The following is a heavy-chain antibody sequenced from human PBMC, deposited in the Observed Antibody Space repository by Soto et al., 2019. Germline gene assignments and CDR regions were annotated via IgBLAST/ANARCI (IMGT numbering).Heavy chain of an antibody. J-gene: IGHJ4*02. V-gene: IGHV1-8*01. CDR1: GYTFTSYD. CDR2: MNPNSGNT. Sequence: ASVKVSCKASGYTFTSYDINWVRQAIGQGLEWMGWMNPNSGNTGYAQKFQGRVTMTRNTSISTAYMELSSLRSEDTAVYYCARGGSLTYSDILTGYDDSNDYWGQGTLVTVSS. D-gene: IGHD3-9*01. CDR3: ARGGSLTYSDILTGYDDSNDY.